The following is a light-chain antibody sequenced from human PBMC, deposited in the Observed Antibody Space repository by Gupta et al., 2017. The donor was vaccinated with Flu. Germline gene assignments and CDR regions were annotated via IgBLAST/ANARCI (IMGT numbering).Light chain of an antibody. CDR3: QQDDTSPLT. Sequence: GTRSVSPGERATLACRASQSLSNNYVAWYQQKPGQSPRLLIYGASSRATGIADRFGGSGSGTDFTLTISGLEAEDFAVYYCQQDDTSPLTFGGGTKVEIK. CDR2: GAS. V-gene: IGKV3-20*01. J-gene: IGKJ4*02. CDR1: QSLSNNY.